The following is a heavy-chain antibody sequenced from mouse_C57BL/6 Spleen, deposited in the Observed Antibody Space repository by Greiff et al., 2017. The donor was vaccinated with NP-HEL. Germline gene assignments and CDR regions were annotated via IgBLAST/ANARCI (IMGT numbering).Heavy chain of an antibody. CDR1: GYTFTSYW. Sequence: QVQLQQPGAELVKPGASVKLSCKASGYTFTSYWMHWVKQRPGQGLEWIGMIHPNSGSTNYNEKFKSKATLTVDKSSSTAYMQLSSLTSEDSAVYYCASGPYYGSSYDCFDYWGQGTTLTVSS. CDR2: IHPNSGST. D-gene: IGHD1-1*01. CDR3: ASGPYYGSSYDCFDY. V-gene: IGHV1-64*01. J-gene: IGHJ2*01.